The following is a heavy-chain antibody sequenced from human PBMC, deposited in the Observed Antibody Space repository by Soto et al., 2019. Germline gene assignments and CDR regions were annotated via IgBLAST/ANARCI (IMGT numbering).Heavy chain of an antibody. V-gene: IGHV3-21*01. CDR2: ISSTSSYI. CDR3: ARATAIGNWFDP. CDR1: GFTFSSYS. Sequence: LRLSCVASGFTFSSYSMNWVRQAPGKGLEWVSSISSTSSYIYYADSLKGRFTISRDNAKDSLYLQMNSLRAEDTAVYYCARATAIGNWFDPWGQGTQVTVSS. J-gene: IGHJ5*02. D-gene: IGHD3-22*01.